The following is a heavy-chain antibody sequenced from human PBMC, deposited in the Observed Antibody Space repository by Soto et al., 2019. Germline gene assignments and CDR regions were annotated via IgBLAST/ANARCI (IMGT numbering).Heavy chain of an antibody. D-gene: IGHD6-13*01. CDR1: GDSVSGNSAA. CDR2: TYYRSKWYN. V-gene: IGHV6-1*01. Sequence: SQTLSLTCAISGDSVSGNSAAWNWIRQSPSRGLEWLGRTYYRSKWYNDYAVSVKSRITINSDTSKNQFYVQLNSVTPEDTAVYYCASGSPAAAPDYDSWGQGTLVTVSS. J-gene: IGHJ4*02. CDR3: ASGSPAAAPDYDS.